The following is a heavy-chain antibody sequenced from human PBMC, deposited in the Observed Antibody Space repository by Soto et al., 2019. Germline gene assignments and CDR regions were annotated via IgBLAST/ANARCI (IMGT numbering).Heavy chain of an antibody. Sequence: SSETLSLTCTFSCGSIISSSYYWGWIRQPPGKGLEWIGSIYYSGSTYYNPSLKSRVTISVDTSKNQFSLKLSSVTAADTAVYYCARLRRITIFGVVTSAWFDPWGQGTLVTVSS. J-gene: IGHJ5*02. V-gene: IGHV4-39*01. D-gene: IGHD3-3*01. CDR3: ARLRRITIFGVVTSAWFDP. CDR1: CGSIISSSYY. CDR2: IYYSGST.